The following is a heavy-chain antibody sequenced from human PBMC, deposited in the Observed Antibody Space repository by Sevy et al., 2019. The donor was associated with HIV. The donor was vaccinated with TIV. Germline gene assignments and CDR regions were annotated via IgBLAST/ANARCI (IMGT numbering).Heavy chain of an antibody. CDR1: GFTFSNYA. V-gene: IGHV3-30-3*01. CDR2: TSYNGRNK. J-gene: IGHJ3*02. Sequence: GGSLRLSCTASGFTFSNYAMHWVRRAPGKGLEWVAFTSYNGRNKYYADSVKGRFTISRDNSKNTLSLQMNSLRAEDTAVYYCARESKDAFDIWGQGTMVTVSS. CDR3: ARESKDAFDI.